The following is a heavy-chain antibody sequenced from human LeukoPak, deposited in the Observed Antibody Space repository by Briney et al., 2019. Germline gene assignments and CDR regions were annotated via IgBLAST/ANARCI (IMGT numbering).Heavy chain of an antibody. CDR3: ARGGSSGYNYNAFDI. CDR1: GFTFSSYD. J-gene: IGHJ3*02. D-gene: IGHD3-22*01. V-gene: IGHV3-13*05. CDR2: IGSAGDP. Sequence: PGGSLRLSCAASGFTFSSYDMHWVRQPTGKGLECVSAIGSAGDPYYPGSVKGRFTISRDNAKNSLYLQMHSLRAEDTAVYYCARGGSSGYNYNAFDIWGQGTMVTVSS.